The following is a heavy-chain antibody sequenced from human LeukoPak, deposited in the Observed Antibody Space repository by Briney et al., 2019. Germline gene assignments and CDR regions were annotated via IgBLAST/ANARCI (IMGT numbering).Heavy chain of an antibody. CDR3: ARHPTTVTYFDY. CDR1: GDSVSNGNYY. D-gene: IGHD4-17*01. V-gene: IGHV4-61*03. J-gene: IGHJ4*02. Sequence: SETLSLTCTVSGDSVSNGNYYWSWLRQPPGKALEWIGYIYYTGKTYYNPSLEGRVTILVDTSRNHFSVKLSSVTAADTAVYYCARHPTTVTYFDYWGQGTLVTVSS. CDR2: IYYTGKT.